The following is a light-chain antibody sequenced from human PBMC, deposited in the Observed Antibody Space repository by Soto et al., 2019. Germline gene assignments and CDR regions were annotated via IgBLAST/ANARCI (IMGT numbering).Light chain of an antibody. CDR3: QQYDNLPLT. Sequence: EIVMTQSPATLSVSPGERATLSCRASQSVSSNLAWYQQKPGQAPRLLIYGASTRATGIPARFSGSGSGTDFTFTISSLQPEDIATYYCQQYDNLPLTFGGGTKVDIK. J-gene: IGKJ4*01. CDR2: GAS. CDR1: QSVSSN. V-gene: IGKV3-15*01.